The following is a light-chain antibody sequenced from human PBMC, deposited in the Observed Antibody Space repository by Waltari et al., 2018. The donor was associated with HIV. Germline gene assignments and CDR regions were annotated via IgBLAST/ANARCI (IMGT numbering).Light chain of an antibody. Sequence: PGERATLSCRASQSVRTSLIWYQQKAGQAPRLLIYDASNRATGIPARFSGSGSGRDFTLTISSLEPEDFAVYYCHQRGSWPGTFGRGTKLEVK. V-gene: IGKV3-11*02. J-gene: IGKJ2*01. CDR3: HQRGSWPGT. CDR2: DAS. CDR1: QSVRTS.